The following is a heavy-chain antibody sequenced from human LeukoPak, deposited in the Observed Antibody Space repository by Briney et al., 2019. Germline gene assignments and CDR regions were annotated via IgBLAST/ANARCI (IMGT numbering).Heavy chain of an antibody. Sequence: GGSLRLSCAASGFTFSNYAMNWVRQAPGKGLEWLAYISSVSNAIYYADSVRGRFTISRDNAKNSLYLQMNSLRAEDTAVYYCAKWVGTLGSLDYWGQGTLVTVSS. CDR3: AKWVGTLGSLDY. D-gene: IGHD4-23*01. CDR1: GFTFSNYA. CDR2: ISSVSNAI. J-gene: IGHJ4*02. V-gene: IGHV3-48*04.